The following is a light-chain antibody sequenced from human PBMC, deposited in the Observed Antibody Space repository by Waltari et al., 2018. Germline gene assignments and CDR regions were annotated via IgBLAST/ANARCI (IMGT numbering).Light chain of an antibody. Sequence: ETVLTQSPRSLSLSPGQRATLSSRPSQNVDRYLAWYKQKPGQAPRLLLYDASIRATGIPARFSGSGSGTDFALTITSLEHDDIATYFCRQRKNWPPLNFGGGTKVEIE. V-gene: IGKV3-11*01. CDR3: RQRKNWPPLN. CDR1: QNVDRY. J-gene: IGKJ4*01. CDR2: DAS.